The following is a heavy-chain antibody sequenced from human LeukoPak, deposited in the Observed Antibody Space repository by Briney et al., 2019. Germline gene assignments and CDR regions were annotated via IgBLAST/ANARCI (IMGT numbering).Heavy chain of an antibody. D-gene: IGHD5-12*01. CDR3: AKDGEIVAMESIDY. CDR2: ISGSGDNT. CDR1: GFTFSSYA. J-gene: IGHJ4*02. Sequence: PGGSLRLSCAASGFTFSSYAMSWVRQAPGKGLEWVSGISGSGDNTYYADSVKGRFTISRDNSKNTLYLQMNSLRAEDTAVYYCAKDGEIVAMESIDYWGQGTLVTVSS. V-gene: IGHV3-23*01.